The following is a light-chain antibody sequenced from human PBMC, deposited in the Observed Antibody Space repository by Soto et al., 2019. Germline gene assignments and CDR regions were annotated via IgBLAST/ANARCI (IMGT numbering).Light chain of an antibody. CDR2: VAS. CDR1: QSVNTY. V-gene: IGKV3-11*01. Sequence: ESVLTQSPATLSLSPGERATLSSRASQSVNTYLAWYQQKPCQAPRLLIYVASNRAPCIPARFTGSGSGTDFTLTISSLESEDFAVYYCQQRSNWPPVYTFGQGTKLEIK. J-gene: IGKJ2*01. CDR3: QQRSNWPPVYT.